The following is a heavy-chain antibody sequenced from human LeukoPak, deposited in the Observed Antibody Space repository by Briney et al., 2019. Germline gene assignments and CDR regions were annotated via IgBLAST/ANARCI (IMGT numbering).Heavy chain of an antibody. V-gene: IGHV3-21*04. J-gene: IGHJ1*01. Sequence: GGSLRLSCAGSGFTFSSHSMSWVRQAPGKGLEWVSSISGSSDYIYYADSVKGRFTISRDNSKNTLYLQMKSLRAEDTAVYYCARTDETAPAEDFQHWGQGTLVTVSS. CDR2: ISGSSDYI. CDR3: ARTDETAPAEDFQH. D-gene: IGHD2-21*02. CDR1: GFTFSSHS.